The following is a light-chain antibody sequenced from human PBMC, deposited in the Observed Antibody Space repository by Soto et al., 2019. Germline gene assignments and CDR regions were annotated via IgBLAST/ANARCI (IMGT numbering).Light chain of an antibody. CDR3: ISYTDRQSYL. CDR1: SSDIGSYDH. CDR2: AVS. V-gene: IGLV2-14*03. Sequence: QSARTQPGSVSGSPGQSITISCSGTSSDIGSYDHVAWYQQFPGKSPKLMIYAVSDRPSGVSDRFSGSKSGITASLTISGLQTEDEADYYCISYTDRQSYLFGPGTKVTVL. J-gene: IGLJ1*01.